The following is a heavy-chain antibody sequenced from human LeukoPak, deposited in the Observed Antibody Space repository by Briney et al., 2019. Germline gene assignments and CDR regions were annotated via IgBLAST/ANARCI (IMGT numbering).Heavy chain of an antibody. CDR3: AKTRPLDSSSWSHGDY. Sequence: GRSLRLSCAASGFTFSSYAMHWVRQAPGKGLEGVAVISYDGSNKYYADSVKGRFTISRDNSKNTLYLQMNSLRAEDTAVYYCAKTRPLDSSSWSHGDYWGQGTLVTVSS. V-gene: IGHV3-30*04. CDR1: GFTFSSYA. CDR2: ISYDGSNK. D-gene: IGHD6-13*01. J-gene: IGHJ4*02.